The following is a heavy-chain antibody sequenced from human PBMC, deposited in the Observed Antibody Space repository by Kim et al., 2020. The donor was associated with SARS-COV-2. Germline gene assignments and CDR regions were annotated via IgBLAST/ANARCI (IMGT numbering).Heavy chain of an antibody. J-gene: IGHJ6*02. CDR3: ARGSGVDHQGFVVVTQSGYYGMDV. CDR2: IIPILGIA. D-gene: IGHD2-21*02. CDR1: GGTFSSYA. Sequence: SVKVSCKASGGTFSSYAISWVRQAPGQGLEWMGRIIPILGIANYAQKFQGRVTITADKSTSTAYMELSSLRSEDTAVYYCARGSGVDHQGFVVVTQSGYYGMDVWGQGTTVTVSS. V-gene: IGHV1-69*04.